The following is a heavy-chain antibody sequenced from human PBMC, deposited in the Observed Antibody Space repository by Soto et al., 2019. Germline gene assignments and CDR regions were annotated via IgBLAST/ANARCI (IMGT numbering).Heavy chain of an antibody. CDR2: IYYSGST. CDR3: ARVIGSRITIFGVARGGYFDY. CDR1: DGSISRYD. Sequence: SGTLSLTCTVSDGSISRYDWSWIRQPPGKGLEWIGYIYYSGSTNYNPSLKSRVTISVDTSKNQFSLKLSSVTAADTAVYYCARVIGSRITIFGVARGGYFDYWGQGTLVTVSS. V-gene: IGHV4-59*01. J-gene: IGHJ4*02. D-gene: IGHD3-3*01.